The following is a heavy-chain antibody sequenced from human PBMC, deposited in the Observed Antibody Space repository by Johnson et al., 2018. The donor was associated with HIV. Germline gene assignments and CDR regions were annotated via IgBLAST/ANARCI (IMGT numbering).Heavy chain of an antibody. Sequence: QVQLVESGGGVVQPGRSLRLSCTASGLTFSSYGMHWVRQAPGKGLEWVAVIWYDGSNKYYADSVTGRFPISRDNSKNTLYLQMNSLRAEDTALYYCARTYYPWSVTRAFDIWGQGTMVIVSP. D-gene: IGHD3-10*01. J-gene: IGHJ3*02. CDR3: ARTYYPWSVTRAFDI. CDR1: GLTFSSYG. CDR2: IWYDGSNK. V-gene: IGHV3-33*01.